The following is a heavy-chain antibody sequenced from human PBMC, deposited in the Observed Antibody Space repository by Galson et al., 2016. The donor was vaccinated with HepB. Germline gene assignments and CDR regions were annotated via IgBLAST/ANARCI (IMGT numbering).Heavy chain of an antibody. CDR1: AFTFSNFA. D-gene: IGHD3-10*01. V-gene: IGHV3-23*01. J-gene: IGHJ6*02. Sequence: SLRLSCAASAFTFSNFAMNWVRQAPGKGLGWVSIISDGGGSTYYADSVKGRFTISRDNSKNTLYLQMNSLRAEDTAVYYCAKGLMGRRVISYYYYYAMDVWSRGTTVTVSS. CDR2: ISDGGGST. CDR3: AKGLMGRRVISYYYYYAMDV.